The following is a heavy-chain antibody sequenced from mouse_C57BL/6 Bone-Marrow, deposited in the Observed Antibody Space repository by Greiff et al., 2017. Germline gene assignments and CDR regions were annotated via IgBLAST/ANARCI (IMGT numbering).Heavy chain of an antibody. CDR1: GYTFTSYW. CDR2: INPSNGGT. Sequence: QVQLQQPGTELVKPGASVKLSCKASGYTFTSYWMHWVKQRPGQGLEWIGNINPSNGGTTYNEKFQSKATLTVDTSSSTAYMQLSSLTSEASEVYYCARSGYSIDGGCWSDYWGQGTTLTVSS. V-gene: IGHV1-53*01. J-gene: IGHJ2*01. CDR3: ARSGYSIDGGCWSDY. D-gene: IGHD2-5*01.